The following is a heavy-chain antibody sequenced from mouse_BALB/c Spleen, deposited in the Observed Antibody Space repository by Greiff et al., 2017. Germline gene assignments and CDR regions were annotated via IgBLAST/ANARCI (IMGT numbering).Heavy chain of an antibody. CDR1: GFTFISSA. CDR2: ISSGGSYT. V-gene: IGHV5-9-4*01. J-gene: IGHJ3*01. CDR3: ARDGFAY. Sequence: EVQLVESGGGLVKPGGSLKLSCAASGFTFISSAMSWVRQSPEKRLEWVAEISSGGSYTYYPDTVTGRFTISRDNAKNTLYLEMSSLRSEDTAMYYCARDGFAYWGQGTLVTVSA.